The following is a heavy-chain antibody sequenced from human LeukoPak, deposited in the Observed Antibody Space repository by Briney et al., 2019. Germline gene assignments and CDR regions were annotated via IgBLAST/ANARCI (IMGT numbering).Heavy chain of an antibody. D-gene: IGHD3-10*02. J-gene: IGHJ4*02. Sequence: PGGSLRLSCAASGFTFSSYSMNWVRQAPGKGLEWVANIKQDGSEKYYVDSVKGRFTISRDNAKNSLYLQMNSLRAEDTAVYFCASYDYVQDYFDYWGQGTLVTVSS. CDR1: GFTFSSYS. CDR3: ASYDYVQDYFDY. CDR2: IKQDGSEK. V-gene: IGHV3-7*01.